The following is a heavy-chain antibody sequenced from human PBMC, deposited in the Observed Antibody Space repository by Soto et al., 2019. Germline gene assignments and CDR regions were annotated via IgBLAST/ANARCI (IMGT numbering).Heavy chain of an antibody. J-gene: IGHJ4*02. V-gene: IGHV3-48*03. D-gene: IGHD4-17*01. CDR3: GRGDSGDYGFSFAY. Sequence: EVQLVESGGGLVQPGGSLRLSCAVSGFTFSSYEMNWVRQAPGKGLEWVSYISSSGSDIYYADSVKGRFTISRDNAKNSLFLKRNGRRAEDTAFYYCGRGDSGDYGFSFAYWGQETRFPVPS. CDR2: ISSSGSDI. CDR1: GFTFSSYE.